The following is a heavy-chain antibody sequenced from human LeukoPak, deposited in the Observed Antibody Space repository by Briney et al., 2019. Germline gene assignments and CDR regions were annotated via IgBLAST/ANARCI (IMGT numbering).Heavy chain of an antibody. J-gene: IGHJ4*02. D-gene: IGHD3-16*01. CDR3: AKTLWGPRSCPDY. CDR1: GFTFSSSG. CDR2: IWYDGINE. Sequence: GRSLRLSCAASGFTFSSSGMHWVRQAPGKGLEWVALIWYDGINEYYADSVKGRFTVSRDNSKNTLYLQLSSLSAEGTAVYYCAKTLWGPRSCPDYWGQGTLVTVSS. V-gene: IGHV3-33*06.